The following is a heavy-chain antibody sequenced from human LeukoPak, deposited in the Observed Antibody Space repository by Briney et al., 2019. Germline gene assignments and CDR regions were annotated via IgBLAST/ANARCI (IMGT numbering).Heavy chain of an antibody. Sequence: GGSLRLSCAASGFTVSSNYMSWVRQAPGKGLEWVSVIYSGGSTYYADSVKGRFTISRDNSKNTLYLQMSSLRTEDTAMYYCARAGYYDSSGSKWGQGTLVTVSS. J-gene: IGHJ4*02. V-gene: IGHV3-53*01. CDR1: GFTVSSNY. CDR3: ARAGYYDSSGSK. D-gene: IGHD3-22*01. CDR2: IYSGGST.